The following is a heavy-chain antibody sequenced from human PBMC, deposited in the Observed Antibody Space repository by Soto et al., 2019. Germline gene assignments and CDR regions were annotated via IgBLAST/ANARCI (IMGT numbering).Heavy chain of an antibody. J-gene: IGHJ5*02. CDR3: AREGVAARGGGYWFDP. CDR1: GYSFTSYW. Sequence: GESLKISCKGSGYSFTSYWISWVRQMPGKGLEWMGRIDPSDSYTNYSPSFQGHVTISADKSISTAYLQWSSLKASDTAMYYYAREGVAARGGGYWFDPWGQGTLVTVSS. D-gene: IGHD6-6*01. CDR2: IDPSDSYT. V-gene: IGHV5-10-1*01.